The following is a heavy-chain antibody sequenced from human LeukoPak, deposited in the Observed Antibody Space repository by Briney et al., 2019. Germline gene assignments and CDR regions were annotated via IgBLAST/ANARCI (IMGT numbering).Heavy chain of an antibody. Sequence: PGGSLRLSCAASGFTISSYGMHWVRQAPGKGLEWVAVISYDGSNKYYADSVKGRFTISRDNSKNTLYLQMNSLRAEDTAVYYCAKRRLSGNSLEEFDYWGQGTLVTVSS. D-gene: IGHD4-23*01. CDR1: GFTISSYG. V-gene: IGHV3-30*18. CDR3: AKRRLSGNSLEEFDY. J-gene: IGHJ4*02. CDR2: ISYDGSNK.